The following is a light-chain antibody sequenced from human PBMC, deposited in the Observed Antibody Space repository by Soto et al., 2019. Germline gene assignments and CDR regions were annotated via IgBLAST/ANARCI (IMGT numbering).Light chain of an antibody. Sequence: QSALTHPASVSGSPGQSITISSTGSSSAVGGCNYVSWYQQHPGKAPKLLIYEVSKRPSGVSTRFSGSKDRNTSSLIISGLQAEDEADYIGSSYTTKSTPYVFGTGTKGTVL. CDR2: EVS. J-gene: IGLJ1*01. CDR3: SSYTTKSTPYV. V-gene: IGLV2-14*01. CDR1: SSAVGGCNY.